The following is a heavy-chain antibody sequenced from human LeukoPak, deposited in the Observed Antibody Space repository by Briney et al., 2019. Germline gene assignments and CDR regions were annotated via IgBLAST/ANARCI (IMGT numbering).Heavy chain of an antibody. V-gene: IGHV4-59*01. CDR1: GGSISSYY. CDR2: IYYSGST. J-gene: IGHJ3*02. D-gene: IGHD4-17*01. CDR3: ARGREYGALYAFDI. Sequence: SETLSLTCTVSGGSISSYYWSWIRQPPGKGLEWIGYIYYSGSTNYNPSLKSRVTISVDTSKNQFSLKLSSVTAADTAVYYCARGREYGALYAFDIWGQGTMVTVSS.